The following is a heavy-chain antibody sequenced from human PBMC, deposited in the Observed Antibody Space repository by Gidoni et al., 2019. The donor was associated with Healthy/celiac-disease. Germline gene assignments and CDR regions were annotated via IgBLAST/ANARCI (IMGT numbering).Heavy chain of an antibody. J-gene: IGHJ6*02. CDR3: ARDGLPVWEPYLSYYYYYGMDV. CDR2: INPSGGST. D-gene: IGHD1-26*01. CDR1: GYTFTSYY. Sequence: QVQLVQSGAEVKKPGASVKVSCKASGYTFTSYYMHWVRQAPGQGLAWMGIINPSGGSTSYAQKFQGRVTMTRDTSTSTVYMELSSLRSEDTAVYYCARDGLPVWEPYLSYYYYYGMDVWGQGTTVTVSS. V-gene: IGHV1-46*01.